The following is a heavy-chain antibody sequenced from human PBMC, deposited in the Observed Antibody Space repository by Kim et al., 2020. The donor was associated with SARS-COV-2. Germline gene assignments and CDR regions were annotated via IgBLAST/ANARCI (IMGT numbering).Heavy chain of an antibody. V-gene: IGHV3-33*06. CDR2: IWYDGSNK. CDR1: GFTFSSYG. Sequence: GGSLRLSCAASGFTFSSYGMHWVRQAPGKGLEWVAVIWYDGSNKYYADSVKGRFTISRDNSKNTLYLQMNSLRAEDTAVYYCAKGPIVATIFDYYYYGMDVWGQGTTVTVSS. D-gene: IGHD5-12*01. J-gene: IGHJ6*02. CDR3: AKGPIVATIFDYYYYGMDV.